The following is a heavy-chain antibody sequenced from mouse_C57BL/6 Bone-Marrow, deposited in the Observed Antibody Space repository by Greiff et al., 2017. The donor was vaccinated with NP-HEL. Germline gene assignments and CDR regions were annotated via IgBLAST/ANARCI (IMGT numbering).Heavy chain of an antibody. J-gene: IGHJ1*03. D-gene: IGHD1-1*01. V-gene: IGHV3-6*01. CDR3: ARVLGYYGSSWYFDV. CDR1: GYSITSGYY. Sequence: EVQLQESGPGLVKPSQSLSLTCSVTGYSITSGYYWNWIRQFPGNKLECMGYISYDGSNNYNPSLKNRISITRDTSKNQFFLKLNSVTTEDTATYYCARVLGYYGSSWYFDVWGTGTTVTVSS. CDR2: ISYDGSN.